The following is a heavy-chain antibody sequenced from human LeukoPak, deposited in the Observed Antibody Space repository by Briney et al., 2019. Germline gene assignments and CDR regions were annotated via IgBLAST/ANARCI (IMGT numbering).Heavy chain of an antibody. CDR2: IYPGDSDT. CDR1: GYSFTSYW. V-gene: IGHV5-51*01. J-gene: IGHJ4*02. D-gene: IGHD4-23*01. CDR3: ARLSGATTVVTQPLYF. Sequence: GESLKISCKGSGYSFTSYWIGWVRQMPGKGLEWMGIIYPGDSDTRYSPSLQGQVTISADKSISTAYLQWSSLKASDTAMYYCARLSGATTVVTQPLYFWGQGTLVTVSS.